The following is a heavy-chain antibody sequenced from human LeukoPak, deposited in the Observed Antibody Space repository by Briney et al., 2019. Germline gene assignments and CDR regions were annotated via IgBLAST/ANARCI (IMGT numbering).Heavy chain of an antibody. Sequence: SETLSLTCTVSGYSISNGYYWGWIRPPPGKGLEWIGNIYHSGSTYYNPSLKSRVTISVDTSKNQFSLKLSSVTAADTAVYYCARLNSRALYYYYMDVWGKGTTVTISS. CDR3: ARLNSRALYYYYMDV. CDR1: GYSISNGYY. CDR2: IYHSGST. V-gene: IGHV4-38-2*02. J-gene: IGHJ6*03. D-gene: IGHD2/OR15-2a*01.